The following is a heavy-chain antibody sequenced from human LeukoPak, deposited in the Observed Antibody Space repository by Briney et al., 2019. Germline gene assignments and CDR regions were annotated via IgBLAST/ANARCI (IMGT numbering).Heavy chain of an antibody. Sequence: ASVKVSCKASGYTFTGYYIHWVRQAPGQGLEWMGWMNPNSGNTGYAQKFQGRVTMTRNTSISTAYMELSSLRSEDTAVYYCARVLTGPLGMDVWGQGTTVTVSS. D-gene: IGHD3-9*01. J-gene: IGHJ6*02. CDR2: MNPNSGNT. CDR1: GYTFTGYY. V-gene: IGHV1-8*02. CDR3: ARVLTGPLGMDV.